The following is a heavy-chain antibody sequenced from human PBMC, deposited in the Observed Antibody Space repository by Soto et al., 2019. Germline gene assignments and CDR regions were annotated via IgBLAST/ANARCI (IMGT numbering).Heavy chain of an antibody. CDR3: ARDSGYDYSAVDY. J-gene: IGHJ4*02. CDR1: GFTFSSYG. V-gene: IGHV3-33*01. D-gene: IGHD5-12*01. Sequence: QVQLVESGGGVVQPGRSLRLSCAASGFTFSSYGMHWVRQAPGKGLEWVAVIWYDGSNKYYADSVKGRFTISRDNSKNPLYLQMNSLRAEDTAVYYCARDSGYDYSAVDYWGQGTLVTVSS. CDR2: IWYDGSNK.